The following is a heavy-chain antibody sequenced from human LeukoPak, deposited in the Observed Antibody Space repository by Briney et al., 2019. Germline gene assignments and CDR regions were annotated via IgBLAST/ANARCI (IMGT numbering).Heavy chain of an antibody. J-gene: IGHJ6*03. V-gene: IGHV1-18*01. Sequence: ASVKVSCKASGYTFTGYGISWVRQAPGQGLEWMGWISAYNGITDYAEKLQGRVAMTTDTSTSTAYMELRSLRSDDTAVYYCARGVSGFYMDVWAKGTTVTVSS. D-gene: IGHD6-19*01. CDR1: GYTFTGYG. CDR3: ARGVSGFYMDV. CDR2: ISAYNGIT.